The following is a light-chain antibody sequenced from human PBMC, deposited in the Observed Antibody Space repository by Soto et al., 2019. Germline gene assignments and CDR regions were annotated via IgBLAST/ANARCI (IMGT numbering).Light chain of an antibody. CDR1: SVHIGAYNY. CDR3: SSYAGSNDRWV. V-gene: IGLV2-8*01. CDR2: EVS. J-gene: IGLJ3*02. Sequence: QCALTQPPSASGSPGQSVTISCTGTSVHIGAYNYVSCYQQHPGKAPKLMIHEVSKRPSGVPDRFSGSKSGNTASLTVSGLQAEDEADYYCSSYAGSNDRWVFGGGTQLTAL.